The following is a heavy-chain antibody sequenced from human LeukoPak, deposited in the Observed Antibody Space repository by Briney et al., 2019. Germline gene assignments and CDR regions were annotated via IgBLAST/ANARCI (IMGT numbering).Heavy chain of an antibody. CDR3: VSRSRPTHTFDY. Sequence: SETLSPTCAVYGGSFSGYYWSWIRQPPGKGLEWIGEINHSGSTNYNPSLKSRVTISVDTSKNQFSLKLSSVTAADTAVYYCVSRSRPTHTFDYWGQGTLVTVSS. J-gene: IGHJ4*02. CDR2: INHSGST. CDR1: GGSFSGYY. D-gene: IGHD6-6*01. V-gene: IGHV4-34*01.